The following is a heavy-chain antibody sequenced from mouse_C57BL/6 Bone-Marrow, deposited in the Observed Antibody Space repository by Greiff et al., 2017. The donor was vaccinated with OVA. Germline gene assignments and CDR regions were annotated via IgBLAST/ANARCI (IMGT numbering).Heavy chain of an antibody. Sequence: QVQLQQSGAELVMPGASVKLSCKASGYTFTSYWMHWVKQSPGKGLEWIGEIDPADSDTNYNQKFKGKSTLTVDKSSSTAYMQLSSLTSEDSAGYDCSRGRGHVWFGRYFDVWGTGTTLTVSS. CDR2: IDPADSDT. CDR1: GYTFTSYW. D-gene: IGHD2-10*02. V-gene: IGHV1-69*01. CDR3: SRGRGHVWFGRYFDV. J-gene: IGHJ1*03.